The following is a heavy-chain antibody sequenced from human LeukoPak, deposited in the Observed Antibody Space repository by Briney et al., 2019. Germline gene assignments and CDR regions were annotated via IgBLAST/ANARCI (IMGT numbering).Heavy chain of an antibody. CDR3: ARYGGNSLNFDY. Sequence: PSQTLSLTCTVSGGPISSGDYYWSWIRQPPGKGLEWIGYIYYSGSTNYNPSLKSRVTISVDTSKNQFSLKLSSVTAADTAVYYCARYGGNSLNFDYWGQGTLVTVSS. CDR2: IYYSGST. D-gene: IGHD4-23*01. CDR1: GGPISSGDYY. J-gene: IGHJ4*02. V-gene: IGHV4-61*08.